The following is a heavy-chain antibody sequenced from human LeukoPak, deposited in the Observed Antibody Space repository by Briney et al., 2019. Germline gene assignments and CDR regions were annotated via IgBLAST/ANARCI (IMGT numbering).Heavy chain of an antibody. V-gene: IGHV3-30*02. Sequence: GSLRLSCAASGFTFSSYGMHWVRQAPGKGLEWVAFIRYDGSNKYYADSVKGRFTISRDNSKNTLYLQMNSLRAEDTAVYYCARDHSSGWYVDYWGQGTLATVSS. CDR3: ARDHSSGWYVDY. CDR1: GFTFSSYG. CDR2: IRYDGSNK. D-gene: IGHD6-19*01. J-gene: IGHJ4*02.